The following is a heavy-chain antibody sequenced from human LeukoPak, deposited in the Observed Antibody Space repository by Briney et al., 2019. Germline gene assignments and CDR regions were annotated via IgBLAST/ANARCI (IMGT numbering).Heavy chain of an antibody. J-gene: IGHJ4*02. CDR2: VNLKGST. CDR1: GGSITSTNY. CDR3: AGLGSIVVAIDY. V-gene: IGHV4-4*02. Sequence: SGTLSLTCGVSGGSITSTNYWTWVRQPPGKGLEWIGEVNLKGSTNYNPSLMGRFPISVDMSENHISLQLTSVAAADTAVSYCAGLGSIVVAIDYWGQGTLVTVSS. D-gene: IGHD3-22*01.